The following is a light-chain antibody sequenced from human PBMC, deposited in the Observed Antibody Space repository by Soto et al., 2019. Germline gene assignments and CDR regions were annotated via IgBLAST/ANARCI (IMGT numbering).Light chain of an antibody. J-gene: IGKJ5*01. CDR1: QSVLFSSNNKND. CDR3: QQSYSTPIT. CDR2: WAS. Sequence: DIVMSQSPDSLAVSLGERATINCKSSQSVLFSSNNKNDLSWYQQKPGQPPKLLIYWASTRESGVPNRFSGSGSGTDFTLTSSSLQAEDVAVYYCQQSYSTPITFGQGTRLEIK. V-gene: IGKV4-1*01.